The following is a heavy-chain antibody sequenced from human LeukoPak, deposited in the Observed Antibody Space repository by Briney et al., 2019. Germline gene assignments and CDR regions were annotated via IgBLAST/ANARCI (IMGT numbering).Heavy chain of an antibody. CDR2: IYTSGST. D-gene: IGHD6-13*01. J-gene: IGHJ2*01. CDR3: ARGAIAAAHWYLXL. CDR1: GGSISSYY. Sequence: SETLSLTCTVSGGSISSYYWSWIRQPAGKGLEWIGRIYTSGSTNYNPSLKSRVTMSVDTSKNQFSLKLSSVTAADTAVYYCARGAIAAAHWYLXLWGRGTLVTVSS. V-gene: IGHV4-4*07.